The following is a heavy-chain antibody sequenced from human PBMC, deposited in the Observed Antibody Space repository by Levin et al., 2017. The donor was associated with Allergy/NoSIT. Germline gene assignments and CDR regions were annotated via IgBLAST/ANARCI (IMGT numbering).Heavy chain of an antibody. D-gene: IGHD4-17*01. Sequence: KISCKASGGTFSSYAISWVRQAPGQGLEWMGGIIPIFGTANYAQKFQGRVTITADESTSTAYMELSSLRSEDTAVYYCARLTVPAQTIDYWGQGTLVTVSS. V-gene: IGHV1-69*01. CDR1: GGTFSSYA. CDR3: ARLTVPAQTIDY. J-gene: IGHJ4*02. CDR2: IIPIFGTA.